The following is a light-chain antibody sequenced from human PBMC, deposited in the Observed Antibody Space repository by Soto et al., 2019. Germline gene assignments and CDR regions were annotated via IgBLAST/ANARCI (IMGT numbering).Light chain of an antibody. V-gene: IGLV2-14*01. CDR2: EVS. J-gene: IGLJ1*01. CDR3: SSHSSYNPRV. Sequence: QSVLTQPASVSGSPGQSIAISCTGTSSVVGGYNYVSWYQQHPGKAPKLMIHEVSNRPSGVSDRFSGSKSGNTASLTISGLQADDEADYYCSSHSSYNPRVFGTGTNVTVL. CDR1: SSVVGGYNY.